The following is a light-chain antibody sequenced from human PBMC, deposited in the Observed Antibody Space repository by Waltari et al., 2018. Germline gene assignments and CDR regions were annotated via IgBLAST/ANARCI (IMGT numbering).Light chain of an antibody. J-gene: IGKJ5*01. Sequence: DIQMTQSPSSLSASVGDRVTITCRASLDIYNSLAWYQQKPGKAPKLLLYAASKLESRVPSTISSSRSCTDYTLTIISMQPEDFAAYYCRQYYTTPSIAFGQGTRVEIK. CDR3: RQYYTTPSIA. V-gene: IGKV1-NL1*01. CDR1: LDIYNS. CDR2: AAS.